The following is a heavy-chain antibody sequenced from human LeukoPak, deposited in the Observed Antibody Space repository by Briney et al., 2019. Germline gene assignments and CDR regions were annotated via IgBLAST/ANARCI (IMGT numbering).Heavy chain of an antibody. J-gene: IGHJ3*02. Sequence: SETLSLTCAVYGGSFSGYYWSWIRQPPGKGLEWIGEINHSGSTNYNPSLKSRVTISVDTSKNQFSLKLSSVTAADTAVYYCARVKPYCGGDCPNDIWGQGTMVTVSS. CDR1: GGSFSGYY. CDR2: INHSGST. D-gene: IGHD2-21*02. V-gene: IGHV4-34*01. CDR3: ARVKPYCGGDCPNDI.